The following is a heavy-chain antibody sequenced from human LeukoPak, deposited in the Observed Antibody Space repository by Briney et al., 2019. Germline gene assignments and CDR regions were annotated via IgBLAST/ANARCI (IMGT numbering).Heavy chain of an antibody. CDR1: GYTLTGYY. CDR3: AREEVAGKDY. D-gene: IGHD6-19*01. CDR2: INLNSGGT. V-gene: IGHV1-2*02. J-gene: IGHJ4*02. Sequence: ASVKVSCKASGYTLTGYYMHWVRQAPAQGQEWMGWINLNSGGTNYAQNSQGRVTMTRDTSIRTAYMEVNRLRSDDTAVYYCAREEVAGKDYWGQGTLVTVSS.